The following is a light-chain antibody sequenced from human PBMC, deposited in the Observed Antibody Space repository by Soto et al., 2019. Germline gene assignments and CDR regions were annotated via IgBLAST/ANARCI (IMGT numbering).Light chain of an antibody. CDR3: SSYTSSSTPYV. CDR2: DVS. Sequence: QSVLTQPASVSGSPGQSITISCTGTSSDVGGYNYVSWYQQHPGKAPKLMIYDVSNRPSGVSNRFSGYKSGNTASQTISGLHAQDEADYYCSSYTSSSTPYVFCTRTKLTVL. CDR1: SSDVGGYNY. V-gene: IGLV2-14*01. J-gene: IGLJ1*01.